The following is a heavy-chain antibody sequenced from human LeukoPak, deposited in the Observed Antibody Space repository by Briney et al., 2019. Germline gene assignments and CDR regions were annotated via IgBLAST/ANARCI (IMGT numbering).Heavy chain of an antibody. Sequence: ASVTVSCKASGYTFTSYYMHWVRQAPGQGLEWMGIINPSGGSTSYAQKFQGRVTMTRDTSTSAVYMELSSLRSEDTAVYYCAREGEWPYCSSTSCYRDNFDYWGQGTLVTVSS. CDR3: AREGEWPYCSSTSCYRDNFDY. V-gene: IGHV1-46*01. CDR2: INPSGGST. CDR1: GYTFTSYY. J-gene: IGHJ4*02. D-gene: IGHD2-2*01.